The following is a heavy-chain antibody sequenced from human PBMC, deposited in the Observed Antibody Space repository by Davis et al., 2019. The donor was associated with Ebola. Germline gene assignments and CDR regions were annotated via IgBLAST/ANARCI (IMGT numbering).Heavy chain of an antibody. CDR3: AKRKTGTNGFDY. J-gene: IGHJ4*02. V-gene: IGHV3-66*04. CDR1: GFTVSSNY. Sequence: GGSLRLSCAASGFTVSSNYMSWVRQAPGKGLEWVSVIYSGGSTYYADSVKGRFTISRDNSKNTLYLQMNSLRAEDTAVYYCAKRKTGTNGFDYWGQGTLVTVSS. D-gene: IGHD1-7*01. CDR2: IYSGGST.